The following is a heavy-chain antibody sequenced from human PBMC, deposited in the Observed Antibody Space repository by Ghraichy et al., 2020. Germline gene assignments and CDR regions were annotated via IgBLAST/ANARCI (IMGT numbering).Heavy chain of an antibody. CDR1: GGSISSSSYY. CDR2: IYYSGST. Sequence: SETLSLTCTVSGGSISSSSYYWGWIRQPPGKGLEWIGSIYYSGSTYYNPSLKSRVTISVDTSKNQFSLKLSSVTAADTAVYYCASRRYYDSSGYYPFYFDYWGQGTLVTVSS. CDR3: ASRRYYDSSGYYPFYFDY. J-gene: IGHJ4*02. D-gene: IGHD3-22*01. V-gene: IGHV4-39*01.